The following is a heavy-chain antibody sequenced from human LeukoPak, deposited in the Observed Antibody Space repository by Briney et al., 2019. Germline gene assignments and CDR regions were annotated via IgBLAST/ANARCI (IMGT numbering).Heavy chain of an antibody. CDR3: AREFRDAFDI. CDR2: IYYSGST. Sequence: SETLSLTCTVSGGSISSYYWSWIRQPPGKGLEWIGYIYYSGSTNYNPSLKSRVTISVDTSKNQFSLQLNSVTPEDTAVYYCAREFRDAFDIWGPGSMVTVSS. CDR1: GGSISSYY. J-gene: IGHJ3*02. V-gene: IGHV4-59*12.